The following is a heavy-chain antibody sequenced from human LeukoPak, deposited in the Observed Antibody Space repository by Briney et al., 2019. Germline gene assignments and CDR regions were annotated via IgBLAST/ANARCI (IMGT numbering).Heavy chain of an antibody. V-gene: IGHV1-69*05. CDR3: AGKLVTSGDWYFDL. D-gene: IGHD3-9*01. J-gene: IGHJ2*01. Sequence: ASVKVSCKASGGTFSSYAISWVRQAPGQGLEWMGGIIPIFGTANYAQKFQGRVTITTDESTSTAYMELSSLRSEDTAVYYCAGKLVTSGDWYFDLWGRGTLVTVSS. CDR1: GGTFSSYA. CDR2: IIPIFGTA.